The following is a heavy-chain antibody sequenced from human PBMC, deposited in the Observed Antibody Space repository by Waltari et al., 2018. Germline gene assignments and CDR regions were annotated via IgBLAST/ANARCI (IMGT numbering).Heavy chain of an antibody. V-gene: IGHV3-7*01. CDR2: VNEDGSDK. J-gene: IGHJ4*02. D-gene: IGHD7-27*01. CDR3: ARPPTGRTTLGY. CDR1: GFRFNGYW. Sequence: EVQLAESGGGLVQPGGSLSLSCAGSGFRFNGYWLSWVRQAPGKGLEGVANVNEDGSDKYYVDSVKGRFTISRDNAKNSLYLQMNSLRAEDTAVYYCARPPTGRTTLGYWGQGTLVTVSS.